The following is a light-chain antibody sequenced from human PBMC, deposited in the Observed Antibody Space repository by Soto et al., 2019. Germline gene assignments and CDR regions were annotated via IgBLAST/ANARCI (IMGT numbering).Light chain of an antibody. V-gene: IGKV1-39*01. CDR1: QSISTF. J-gene: IGKJ1*01. CDR3: QQSYSTTWT. CDR2: GAS. Sequence: DIQMTQSPSSLSASVGDRVTITCRASQSISTFLNWYQQKPGKAPKLLIYGASSLQSGVPSRFSGSESETDFTLTISSLQPEDFANYSCQQSYSTTWTFGQGTKVDIK.